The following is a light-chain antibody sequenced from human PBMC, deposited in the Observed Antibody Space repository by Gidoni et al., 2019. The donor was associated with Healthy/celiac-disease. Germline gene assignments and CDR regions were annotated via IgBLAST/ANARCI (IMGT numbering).Light chain of an antibody. CDR3: QVWDSSSDPVV. V-gene: IGLV3-21*02. Sequence: SYVLTQPPSVSVAPGHTARITCGGNNIGSKSVHWYQQKPGQAPVLVVYDDSDRPSGNPERFSGSNSGNTATLTISRVEAGDEADYYCQVWDSSSDPVVFGGGTKLTVL. J-gene: IGLJ2*01. CDR2: DDS. CDR1: NIGSKS.